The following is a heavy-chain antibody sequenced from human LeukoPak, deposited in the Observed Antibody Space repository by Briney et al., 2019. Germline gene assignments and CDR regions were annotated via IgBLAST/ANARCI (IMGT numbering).Heavy chain of an antibody. CDR2: ISSSGSTI. Sequence: GGSLRLSCAASGFTFSDYYMSWIRQAPGKGLEWVSYISSSGSTIYYADPVKGRFTISRDNAKNSLYLQMNSLRAEDTAVYYCARSVDIVATKRGYYFDYWGQGTLVTVSS. CDR1: GFTFSDYY. V-gene: IGHV3-11*01. D-gene: IGHD5-12*01. J-gene: IGHJ4*02. CDR3: ARSVDIVATKRGYYFDY.